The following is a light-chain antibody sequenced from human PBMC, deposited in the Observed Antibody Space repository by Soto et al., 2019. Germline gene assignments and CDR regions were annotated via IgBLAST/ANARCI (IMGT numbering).Light chain of an antibody. Sequence: EIVLTQSPGTPSLSPGERGTLSCRASQSVSKNYLAWYQQKPGQAPRLLIYGASSRATGIPDRFSGSGSGTDFTLTISRLEPEDFAVYSCQQYASSPLTFGGGTKVEIK. V-gene: IGKV3-20*01. CDR1: QSVSKNY. CDR3: QQYASSPLT. J-gene: IGKJ4*01. CDR2: GAS.